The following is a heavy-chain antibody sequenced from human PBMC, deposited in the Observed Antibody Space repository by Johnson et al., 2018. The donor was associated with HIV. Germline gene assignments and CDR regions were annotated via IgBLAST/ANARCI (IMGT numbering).Heavy chain of an antibody. V-gene: IGHV3-23*04. Sequence: VQLVESGGGLVQPGGSLRLSCAASGFTFSSYAMSWVRQAPGKGLEWVSAISGGGGRTYYGDSVKGRFTISRDNSKNTLYLQMNSLRDEDTAVYYRARDRRPPTRTFDLWGQGTMVTVSS. CDR3: ARDRRPPTRTFDL. CDR2: ISGGGGRT. D-gene: IGHD1-1*01. J-gene: IGHJ3*01. CDR1: GFTFSSYA.